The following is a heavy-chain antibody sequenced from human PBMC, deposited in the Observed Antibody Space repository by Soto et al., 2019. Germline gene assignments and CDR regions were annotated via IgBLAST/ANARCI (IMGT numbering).Heavy chain of an antibody. Sequence: QVQLQESGPGLVKPSETLSLTCTVSGGSISSYSWSWIRQPPGKGLEWIGCIHNSVITNYNPSLKSRVPISIDTSKNQLSLKLSSVTAADTAVYYCVGDAYTCTWYKYWGQGTLVTVSS. CDR1: GGSISSYS. CDR2: IHNSVIT. D-gene: IGHD3-16*01. CDR3: VGDAYTCTWYKY. V-gene: IGHV4-59*08. J-gene: IGHJ4*02.